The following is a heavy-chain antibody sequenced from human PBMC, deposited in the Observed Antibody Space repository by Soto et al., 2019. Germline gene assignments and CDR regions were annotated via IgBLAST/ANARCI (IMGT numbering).Heavy chain of an antibody. J-gene: IGHJ4*02. CDR2: IIPIFGTP. Sequence: QVQLVQSGAEVKKPGSSVKVSCKASGDSFNSYAINWVRQARGQGLEWMGGIIPIFGTPNYAQNFQGRVTITAEEATTTADMELGDLKSVDTGMYFCARVHPTSAAAGTGILDDWGQGTLVSVS. D-gene: IGHD6-13*01. V-gene: IGHV1-69*01. CDR3: ARVHPTSAAAGTGILDD. CDR1: GDSFNSYA.